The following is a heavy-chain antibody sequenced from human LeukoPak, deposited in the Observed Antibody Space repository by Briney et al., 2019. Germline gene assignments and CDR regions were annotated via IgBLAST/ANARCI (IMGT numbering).Heavy chain of an antibody. CDR2: ICYIGST. Sequence: SQILSLTCTVSGGSISSVDYYWSWLRQPPGPGLEWIGYICYIGSTYYNPSLKTRVTISVDTSKNQFSLKLSSVTAADTAVYYCARGHSGYDRELYYYYYGMDVWGQGTTVTVSS. CDR1: GGSISSVDYY. CDR3: ARGHSGYDRELYYYYYGMDV. D-gene: IGHD5-12*01. V-gene: IGHV4-30-4*01. J-gene: IGHJ6*02.